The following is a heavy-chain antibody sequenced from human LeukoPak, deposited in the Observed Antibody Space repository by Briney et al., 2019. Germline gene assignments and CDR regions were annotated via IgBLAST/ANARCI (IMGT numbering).Heavy chain of an antibody. D-gene: IGHD3-10*01. CDR2: INPSGGST. CDR1: GYTFTNYY. Sequence: GASVKVSCKASGYTFTNYYMHWVRQAPGQGLEWMGIINPSGGSTSYAQKFQGRVTMTGDTSTSTVYMEVSSLRSEDAAVYYCARELSYGSGSYPHRTFDHWGQGTLVTISS. CDR3: ARELSYGSGSYPHRTFDH. V-gene: IGHV1-46*01. J-gene: IGHJ4*02.